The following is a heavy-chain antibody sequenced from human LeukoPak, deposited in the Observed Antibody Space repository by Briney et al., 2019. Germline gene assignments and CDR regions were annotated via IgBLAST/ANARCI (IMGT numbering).Heavy chain of an antibody. CDR3: AKRGVVIRVILVGFHKEAYYFES. J-gene: IGHJ4*02. Sequence: SGGSLRLSCAVSGITLSNYGMSWVRQAPGKGLEWVAGISNSGGSTNYADSVKGRFTISRDNPKNTLYLQMNSLRAEDTAFYFCAKRGVVIRVILVGFHKEAYYFESWGQGALVTVSS. D-gene: IGHD3/OR15-3a*01. CDR2: ISNSGGST. V-gene: IGHV3-23*01. CDR1: GITLSNYG.